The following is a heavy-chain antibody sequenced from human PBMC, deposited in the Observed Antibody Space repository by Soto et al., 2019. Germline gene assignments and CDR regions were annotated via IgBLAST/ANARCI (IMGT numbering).Heavy chain of an antibody. J-gene: IGHJ3*01. Sequence: EVQLVESGGGLVRPGGSLRLSCAASGFTFSYYWMHSVRQAPGKGLVWVSRIHSDGSSTTYADFVKGRFIISRDNARNTVDLQMNSLRVEDTAVYYCARGDRGAFDLWGQGTVVTVSS. CDR2: IHSDGSST. CDR3: ARGDRGAFDL. V-gene: IGHV3-74*01. D-gene: IGHD1-26*01. CDR1: GFTFSYYW.